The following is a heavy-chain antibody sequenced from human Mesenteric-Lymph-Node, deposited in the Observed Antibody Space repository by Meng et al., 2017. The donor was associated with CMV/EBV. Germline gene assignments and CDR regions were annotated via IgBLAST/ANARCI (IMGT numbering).Heavy chain of an antibody. Sequence: GSLRLSCTVSGGSISSYYWSWIRQPPGKGLEWIGYIYYSGSTNYNPSLKRRVTISVDTSKNQFSLKLSSVTAADTAVYYCARVEDWNYGMDVWGQGTTVTVSS. J-gene: IGHJ6*02. V-gene: IGHV4-59*01. D-gene: IGHD1-1*01. CDR1: GGSISSYY. CDR2: IYYSGST. CDR3: ARVEDWNYGMDV.